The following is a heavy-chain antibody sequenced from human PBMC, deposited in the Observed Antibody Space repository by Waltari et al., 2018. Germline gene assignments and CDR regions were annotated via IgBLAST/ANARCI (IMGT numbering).Heavy chain of an antibody. V-gene: IGHV4-39*07. CDR2: IYYSGST. J-gene: IGHJ3*02. D-gene: IGHD6-19*01. Sequence: QLQLQESGPGLVKPSETLSLTCTVSGGSISSSSYYWGWIRQPPGKGLEWIGSIYYSGSTNYNPSLKSRVAISVDTSKNQFSLKLSSVTAADTAVYYCASSSAWYTDAFDIWGQGTMVTVSS. CDR1: GGSISSSSYY. CDR3: ASSSAWYTDAFDI.